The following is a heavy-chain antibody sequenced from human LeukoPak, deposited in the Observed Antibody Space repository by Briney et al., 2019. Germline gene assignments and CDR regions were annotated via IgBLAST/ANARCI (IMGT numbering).Heavy chain of an antibody. Sequence: PSETLSLTCAVYGGSFSGYYWSWIRQPPGKGLEWIGEINHSGSTNYNPSLKSRVTISVDTSKNQFSLKLSSVTPADTAVYYCARDVGYYDSSGDWGQGTLVTVSS. CDR2: INHSGST. CDR3: ARDVGYYDSSGD. V-gene: IGHV4-34*01. CDR1: GGSFSGYY. J-gene: IGHJ4*02. D-gene: IGHD3-22*01.